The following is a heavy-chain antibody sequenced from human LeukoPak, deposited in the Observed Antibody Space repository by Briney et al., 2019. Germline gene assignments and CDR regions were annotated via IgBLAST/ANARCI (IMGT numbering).Heavy chain of an antibody. CDR2: IGTAGDT. D-gene: IGHD1-1*01. V-gene: IGHV3-13*01. Sequence: PGGSLRLSCAASGFTFSDYDMHWVRQATGKGLEWVSAIGTAGDTYYTGSVKGRFTISRENAKNSLYLRMNSLRAGDTAVYYCVRVAKERVGGVYYFDYWGQGTPVTVSS. CDR1: GFTFSDYD. CDR3: VRVAKERVGGVYYFDY. J-gene: IGHJ4*02.